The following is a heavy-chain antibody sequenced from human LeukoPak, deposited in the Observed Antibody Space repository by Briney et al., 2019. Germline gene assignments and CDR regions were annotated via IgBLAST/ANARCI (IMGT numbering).Heavy chain of an antibody. CDR1: GGSFSGYY. Sequence: SETLSLTCAVYGGSFSGYYWSWIRQPPGKGLEWIGEINHSGSTNYNPSLKSRATISVDTSKNQFSLKLSSVTAADTAVYYCARGVELRYFDWLPRNRYYFDYWGQGTLVTVSS. V-gene: IGHV4-34*01. J-gene: IGHJ4*02. CDR3: ARGVELRYFDWLPRNRYYFDY. CDR2: INHSGST. D-gene: IGHD3-9*01.